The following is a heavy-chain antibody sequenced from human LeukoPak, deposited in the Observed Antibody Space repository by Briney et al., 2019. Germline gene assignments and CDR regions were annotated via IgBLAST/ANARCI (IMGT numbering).Heavy chain of an antibody. J-gene: IGHJ4*02. D-gene: IGHD3-22*01. CDR3: AKEDLYYYDSSGQPIDY. V-gene: IGHV3-23*01. CDR2: ISGSGGST. CDR1: GFTFSSYA. Sequence: GGSLRPSCAASGFTFSSYAMSWVRQAPGKGLEWVSAISGSGGSTYYADSVKGRFTISRDNSKNTLYLQMNSLRAEDTAVYYCAKEDLYYYDSSGQPIDYWGQGTLVTVSS.